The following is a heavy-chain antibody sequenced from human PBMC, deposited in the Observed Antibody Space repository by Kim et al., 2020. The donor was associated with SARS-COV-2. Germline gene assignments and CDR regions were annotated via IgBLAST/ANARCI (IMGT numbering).Heavy chain of an antibody. V-gene: IGHV4-34*01. Sequence: TNSNPPLKSRVTISVDTSKNQFSLKLSSVTAADTAVYYCASDLNRGYSDYWGQGTLVTVSS. CDR3: ASDLNRGYSDY. D-gene: IGHD2-15*01. CDR2: T. J-gene: IGHJ4*02.